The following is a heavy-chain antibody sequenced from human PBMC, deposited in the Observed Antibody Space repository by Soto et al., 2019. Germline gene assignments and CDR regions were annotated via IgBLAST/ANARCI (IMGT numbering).Heavy chain of an antibody. J-gene: IGHJ6*02. CDR3: ARYSSNWFQAEGMDV. CDR1: GGSISTYY. CDR2: IDTSGNT. V-gene: IGHV4-4*07. D-gene: IGHD6-13*01. Sequence: SETLSLTCTVSGGSISTYYWSWIRQPAGKGLEWIGRIDTSGNTNYNPSLKSRVTMSVDTSKKQFSLKLTSVTAADTAVYYCARYSSNWFQAEGMDVWGQGTTVTVSS.